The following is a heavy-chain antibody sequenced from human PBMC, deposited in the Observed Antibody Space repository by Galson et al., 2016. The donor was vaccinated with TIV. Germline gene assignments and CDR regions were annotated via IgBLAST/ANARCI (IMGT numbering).Heavy chain of an antibody. J-gene: IGHJ4*02. CDR3: ARQGYSYDSGGAGGLFDY. CDR2: IYPGDSDT. V-gene: IGHV5-51*01. D-gene: IGHD5-18*01. CDR1: GNTFNGYW. Sequence: QSGAEVKKPGESLKISCKGSGNTFNGYWIGWVRQMPGKGPEWIGIIYPGDSDTRYSPSFQGQVTISADKSINTAYLQWSSLKASDTAMYYCARQGYSYDSGGAGGLFDYWGQGTLVTVSS.